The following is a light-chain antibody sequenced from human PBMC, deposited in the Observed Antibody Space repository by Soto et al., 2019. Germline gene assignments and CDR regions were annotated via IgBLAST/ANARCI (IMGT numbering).Light chain of an antibody. J-gene: IGLJ3*02. CDR1: SSNIGAGYS. CDR3: QSYDSSLDGWV. V-gene: IGLV1-40*01. Sequence: LTQPPSVSGAPGQRVTISCTGSSSNIGAGYSVHWYQQLPGTAPRLLMYGDSRPSGVPDRFSGARSGTSASLAITGLQAEDESSYYCQSYDSSLDGWVFGGGTKVTVL. CDR2: GD.